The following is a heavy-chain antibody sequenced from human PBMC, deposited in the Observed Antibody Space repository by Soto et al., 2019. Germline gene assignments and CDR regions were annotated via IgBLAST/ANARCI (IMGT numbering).Heavy chain of an antibody. D-gene: IGHD3-9*01. CDR2: ISWNSGGI. Sequence: DVQLVESGGGLVQPGRSLRLSCAASGFIFDDFAMHWVRQAPGKGLEWVSGISWNSGGIGYADSVRGRFTISRDNANNSLYLQMIRLINEDTAVYYCAKDAGGGGNIVTGYHVDEAGWFAPWGQGTLVTVSS. CDR3: AKDAGGGGNIVTGYHVDEAGWFAP. J-gene: IGHJ5*02. CDR1: GFIFDDFA. V-gene: IGHV3-9*01.